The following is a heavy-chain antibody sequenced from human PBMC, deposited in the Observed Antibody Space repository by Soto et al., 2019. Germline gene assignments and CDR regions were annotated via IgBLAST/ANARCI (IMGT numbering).Heavy chain of an antibody. CDR3: ANGGGFDF. V-gene: IGHV3-23*01. CDR1: GFTFSSSG. D-gene: IGHD2-15*01. CDR2: ISVRGDYR. Sequence: EGQLLQSGGGLVQPGESLRVSCAASGFTFSSSGMSWVRQAPGKGLEWVSSISVRGDYRYYADSVKGRFTISRDNSKNTLYLQMNSLTAEDTAVYYCANGGGFDFWGQGKMVAVSS. J-gene: IGHJ3*01.